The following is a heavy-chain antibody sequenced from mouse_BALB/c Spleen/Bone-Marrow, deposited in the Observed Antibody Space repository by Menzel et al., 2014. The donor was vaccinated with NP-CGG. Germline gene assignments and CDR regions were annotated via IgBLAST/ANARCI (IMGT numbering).Heavy chain of an antibody. J-gene: IGHJ3*01. D-gene: IGHD2-3*01. CDR2: INPDSSTI. CDR3: ARLGYYGGFAY. CDR1: GFGFRRYW. V-gene: IGHV4-1*02. Sequence: EVKLMESGGGLVPPGGSLKLSCAASGFGFRRYWMSWVRQAPGKGLGWIGEINPDSSTINYTPSLKDKFIISRDNAKKTLYLQMSKVRSEDTALYYCARLGYYGGFAYWGQGTLVTVSA.